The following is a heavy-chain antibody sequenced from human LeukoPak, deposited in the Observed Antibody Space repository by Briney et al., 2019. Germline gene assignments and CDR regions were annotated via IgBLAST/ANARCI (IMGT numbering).Heavy chain of an antibody. CDR3: VRVSGYYHRSSAFDI. D-gene: IGHD3-22*01. V-gene: IGHV1-18*01. CDR2: ISAYNGNT. CDR1: GYTLTELS. J-gene: IGHJ3*02. Sequence: ASVKVSCKVSGYTLTELSMHWVRQAPGKGLEWMGWISAYNGNTNYAQKLQGRVTMTTDTSTSTAYMELRSLRSDDTAVYYCVRVSGYYHRSSAFDIWGQGTMVTVSS.